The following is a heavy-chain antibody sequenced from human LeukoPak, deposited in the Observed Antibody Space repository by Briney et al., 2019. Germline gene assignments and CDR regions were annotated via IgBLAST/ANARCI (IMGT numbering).Heavy chain of an antibody. CDR2: INHSGST. D-gene: IGHD6-13*01. Sequence: SETLSLTCAVYGGSFSGYYWSWIRQPPGKGLEWIGEINHSGSTNYNPSLKSRVTISVDTSKNQFSPKLSSVTAADTAVYYCARELLAASYYYYYYYMDVWGKGTTVTVSS. CDR1: GGSFSGYY. J-gene: IGHJ6*03. V-gene: IGHV4-34*01. CDR3: ARELLAASYYYYYYYMDV.